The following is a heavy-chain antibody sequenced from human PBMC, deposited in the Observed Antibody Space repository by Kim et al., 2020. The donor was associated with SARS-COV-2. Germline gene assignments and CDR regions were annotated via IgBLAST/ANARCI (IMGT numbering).Heavy chain of an antibody. Sequence: KGRFTISRDNSKNTLYLQMNSLRAEDTAVYYCAKVRGAARRVFSTGYFDLWGRGTLVTVSS. V-gene: IGHV3-23*01. D-gene: IGHD6-6*01. J-gene: IGHJ2*01. CDR3: AKVRGAARRVFSTGYFDL.